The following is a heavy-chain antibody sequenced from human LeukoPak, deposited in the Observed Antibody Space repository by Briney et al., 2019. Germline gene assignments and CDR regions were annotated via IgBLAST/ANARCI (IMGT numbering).Heavy chain of an antibody. CDR2: GQTKPKSYAT. V-gene: IGHV3-73*01. CDR1: GFTFSGSD. D-gene: IGHD6-19*01. Sequence: GGSLRLSCAASGFTFSGSDIHWVRPASGKGLEWVGRGQTKPKSYATAYAASLKGTSIISRDDSVNTAYLQMNSLRTEDTAVYYCTTYRSGHYWGQGTLVTVS. J-gene: IGHJ4*02. CDR3: TTYRSGHY.